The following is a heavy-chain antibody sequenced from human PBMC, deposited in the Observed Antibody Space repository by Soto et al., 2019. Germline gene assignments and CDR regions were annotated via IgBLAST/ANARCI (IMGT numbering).Heavy chain of an antibody. J-gene: IGHJ4*02. CDR3: AKGPPQDIVVVVAVLSFDY. D-gene: IGHD2-15*01. Sequence: EVQLLESGGGLVQPGGSLRLSCAASGFTFSSYAMSWVRQAPGKGLEWVSAISGSGGSTYYADSVKGRFTISRDNSKNTLYLQMNSLRAEDTAVYYCAKGPPQDIVVVVAVLSFDYWGQGTLVTVSS. CDR2: ISGSGGST. CDR1: GFTFSSYA. V-gene: IGHV3-23*01.